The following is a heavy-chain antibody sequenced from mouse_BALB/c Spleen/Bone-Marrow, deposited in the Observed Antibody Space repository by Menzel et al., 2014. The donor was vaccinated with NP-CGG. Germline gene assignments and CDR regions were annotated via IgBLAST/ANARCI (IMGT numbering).Heavy chain of an antibody. Sequence: VQLQQSGPELVKPGASVKISCKASGYAFSSSWMNWVKQRPGQGLEWIGRAYPEDGDTKYNGKFKGKATLTADKSSSTAYMQLSSLTSVDSAVYFCARSDGYRDMDYWGQGTSVTVSS. CDR2: AYPEDGDT. J-gene: IGHJ4*01. CDR3: ARSDGYRDMDY. CDR1: GYAFSSSW. V-gene: IGHV1-82*01. D-gene: IGHD2-3*01.